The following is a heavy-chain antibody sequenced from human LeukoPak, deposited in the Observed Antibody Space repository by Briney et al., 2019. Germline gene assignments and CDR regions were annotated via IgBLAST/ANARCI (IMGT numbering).Heavy chain of an antibody. CDR1: GCTFSSYG. Sequence: GGSLRLXCAASGCTFSSYGMHWVRQAPGKGLEWVAFIRYDGSNKYYADSVKGRFTISRDNSKNTLYLQMKSLRAKDTAVYYCAKDVGQQPSDYWGQGTLVTVSS. CDR3: AKDVGQQPSDY. D-gene: IGHD6-13*01. CDR2: IRYDGSNK. J-gene: IGHJ4*02. V-gene: IGHV3-30*02.